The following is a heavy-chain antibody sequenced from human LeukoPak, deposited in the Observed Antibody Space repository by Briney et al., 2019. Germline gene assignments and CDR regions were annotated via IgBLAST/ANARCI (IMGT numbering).Heavy chain of an antibody. D-gene: IGHD2-2*01. Sequence: GASVTVSCKASVYTFTCYYMHWVRQAPGQGREGMGWINPNSGGTNYAQKFQGRVTMTRDTSISTAYMELSRLRSDDTAVYYCARGGRGVPAAIWFDPWGQGTLVTVSS. CDR1: VYTFTCYY. CDR3: ARGGRGVPAAIWFDP. J-gene: IGHJ5*02. V-gene: IGHV1-2*02. CDR2: INPNSGGT.